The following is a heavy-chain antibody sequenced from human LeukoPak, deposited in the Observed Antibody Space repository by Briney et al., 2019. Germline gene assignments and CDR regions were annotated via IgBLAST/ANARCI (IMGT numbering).Heavy chain of an antibody. CDR2: IYYSGST. J-gene: IGHJ4*02. CDR1: GGSISSYY. D-gene: IGHD3-10*01. Sequence: KPSETLSPTCTVSGGSISSYYWSWIRQPPGKGLEWIGYIYYSGSTNYNPSLKSRVTISVDTSKNQFSLKLSSVTAADTAVYYCAIHYGSGTSIVYWGQGTLVTVSS. V-gene: IGHV4-59*01. CDR3: AIHYGSGTSIVY.